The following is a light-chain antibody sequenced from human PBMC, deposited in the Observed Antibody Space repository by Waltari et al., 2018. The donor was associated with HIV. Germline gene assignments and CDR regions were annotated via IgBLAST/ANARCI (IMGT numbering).Light chain of an antibody. V-gene: IGLV1-51*01. CDR3: GTWDSSLSAGV. J-gene: IGLJ3*02. Sequence: QSVLTHPPSTSAAPGPDVTIHCSCSRSHNLNTFPSSDQQPPRTAPKLLIYDSDKRPSGIPDRFSGSKSGTSATLGITGLQTGDEADYYCGTWDSSLSAGVFGAGTKLTVL. CDR1: RSHNLNTF. CDR2: DSD.